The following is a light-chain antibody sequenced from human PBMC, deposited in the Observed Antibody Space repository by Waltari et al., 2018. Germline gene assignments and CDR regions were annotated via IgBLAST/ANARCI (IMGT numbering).Light chain of an antibody. CDR1: SSAY. CDR3: SSYADNTLV. CDR2: EVS. J-gene: IGLJ3*02. Sequence: QSALTQPPSASGSPGQSVTISCTGTSSAYVPWFQHHPGKAPKLMIYEVSKRPSGVPDRFSGSKSGNTASLTVSGLQADDEAHYYCSSYADNTLVFGGGTKLTVL. V-gene: IGLV2-8*01.